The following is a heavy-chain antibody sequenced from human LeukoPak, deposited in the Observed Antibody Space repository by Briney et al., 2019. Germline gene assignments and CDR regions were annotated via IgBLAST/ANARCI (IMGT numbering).Heavy chain of an antibody. Sequence: GGSLRLSCAASGFTFSSYWMSWVRQAPGKGLEWVANIKQDGSEKYYVDSVKGRFTISRDNAKNTLYLQMNSLRAEDTAVYYCARDAYSTSSAGAFDIWGQGTMVTVSS. V-gene: IGHV3-7*01. CDR1: GFTFSSYW. CDR2: IKQDGSEK. J-gene: IGHJ3*02. CDR3: ARDAYSTSSAGAFDI. D-gene: IGHD6-6*01.